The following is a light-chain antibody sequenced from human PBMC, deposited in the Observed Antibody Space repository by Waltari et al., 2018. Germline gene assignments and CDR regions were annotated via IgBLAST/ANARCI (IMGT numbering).Light chain of an antibody. CDR3: QQYYSTPPVT. V-gene: IGKV4-1*01. CDR1: QSLLYYSNNKNY. Sequence: DIVMTQSPDSLAVSLGERATINCKSSQSLLYYSNNKNYLAWYQHKAGHPPKLLIYWASTRESVVPDRFSGSGSGTDFTLTISSLQAEDVAVYYCQQYYSTPPVTFGQGTKLEIK. CDR2: WAS. J-gene: IGKJ2*01.